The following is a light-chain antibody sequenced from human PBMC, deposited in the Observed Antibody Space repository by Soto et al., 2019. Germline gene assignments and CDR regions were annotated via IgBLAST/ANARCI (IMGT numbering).Light chain of an antibody. CDR1: QSVSTS. CDR2: DAS. V-gene: IGKV3-11*01. CDR3: QQRRNCPLT. J-gene: IGKJ3*01. Sequence: EIVLTQSPATLSVSPGERGTLSCRASQSVSTSLVWYQQKPAQAPRLLIYDASSRATGIPARFSGSGSGTDFTLTISSLEPEDFAVHYCQQRRNCPLTFGPGTTVDIK.